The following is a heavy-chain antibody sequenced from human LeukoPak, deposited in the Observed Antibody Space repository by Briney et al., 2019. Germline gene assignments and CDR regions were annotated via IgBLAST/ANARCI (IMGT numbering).Heavy chain of an antibody. CDR1: GGPYSGYY. J-gene: IGHJ4*02. CDR2: INHSGST. V-gene: IGHV4-34*01. CDR3: ARGFGARDY. D-gene: IGHD1-26*01. Sequence: PSETLSLTCAVYGGPYSGYYWSWIRQPPGKGLEWSGEINHSGSTNYNPSLKSPVTISVATSKNQFSLKLSSVTAADTAVYYCARGFGARDYWGQGTLVTVSS.